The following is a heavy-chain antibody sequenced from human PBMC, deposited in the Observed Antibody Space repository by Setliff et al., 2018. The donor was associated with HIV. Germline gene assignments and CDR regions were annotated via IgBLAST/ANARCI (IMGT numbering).Heavy chain of an antibody. V-gene: IGHV4-4*09. CDR1: GGSISSYY. J-gene: IGHJ4*02. CDR2: VYTSGST. Sequence: PSETLSLTCTVSGGSISSYYWSWIRQPPGKGLEWIGYVYTSGSTNYNPSLKSRVTMSVDTSKNQFSLKLSSVTAADTAVYYCARGARGSGSSNYYFDYWGQGTLVTVSS. CDR3: ARGARGSGSSNYYFDY. D-gene: IGHD3-10*01.